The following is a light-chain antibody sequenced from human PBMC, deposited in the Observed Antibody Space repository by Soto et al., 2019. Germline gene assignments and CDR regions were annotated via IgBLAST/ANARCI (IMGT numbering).Light chain of an antibody. J-gene: IGKJ3*01. Sequence: EIVLAQSPGTLSLSPGERATLSCRASQSVSSSYLAWYQQKPGQAPRLLIYGASSRATGIPDRFSGSGSGTDFTLTISSLEPEDFAVYYCQPRSNWLVGPGTKVDIK. CDR2: GAS. CDR3: QPRSNWL. V-gene: IGKV3D-20*02. CDR1: QSVSSSY.